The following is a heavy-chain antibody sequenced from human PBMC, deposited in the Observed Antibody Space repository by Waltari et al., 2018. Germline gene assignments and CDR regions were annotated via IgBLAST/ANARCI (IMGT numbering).Heavy chain of an antibody. CDR1: GGSFSGYY. Sequence: QVQLQQWGAGLLKPSETLSLTCAVYGGSFSGYYWSWIRQPPGKGLEWIGEINHSGSTNYNPSLKSRVTISVDTSKNQFSLKLSSVTAADTAVYYCARGAEEQWLVYWYFDLWGRGTLVTVSS. J-gene: IGHJ2*01. CDR3: ARGAEEQWLVYWYFDL. D-gene: IGHD6-19*01. CDR2: INHSGST. V-gene: IGHV4-34*01.